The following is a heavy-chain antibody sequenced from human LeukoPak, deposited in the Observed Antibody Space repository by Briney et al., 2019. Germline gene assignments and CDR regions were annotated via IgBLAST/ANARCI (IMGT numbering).Heavy chain of an antibody. D-gene: IGHD6-13*01. J-gene: IGHJ6*03. CDR2: ISAYNGNT. CDR1: GYTFTSYG. Sequence: ASVKVSCKASGYTFTSYGISWVRQAPGQGLEWMGWISAYNGNTNYAQKLQGRVTMTTDTSTSTAYMELRSLRSDDTAVYYCARVRGSSWNRDYYYHYMDVWGKGTTVTISS. CDR3: ARVRGSSWNRDYYYHYMDV. V-gene: IGHV1-18*01.